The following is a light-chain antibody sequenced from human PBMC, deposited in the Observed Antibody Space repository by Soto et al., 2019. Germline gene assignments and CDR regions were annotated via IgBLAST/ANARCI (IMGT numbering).Light chain of an antibody. Sequence: QSVLTQPPSVSEAPRQRVTISCSGSNSNIGNNAVNWYQQLPGKAPKLLIYYDDLVPSGVSDRFSGSKSGTSASLAISRLQSEDEADYFCAAWDDSLNGYVFGTGTKVTVL. J-gene: IGLJ1*01. CDR3: AAWDDSLNGYV. CDR2: YDD. V-gene: IGLV1-36*01. CDR1: NSNIGNNA.